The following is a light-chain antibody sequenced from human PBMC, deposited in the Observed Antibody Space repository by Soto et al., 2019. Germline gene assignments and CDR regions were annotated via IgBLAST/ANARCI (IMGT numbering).Light chain of an antibody. CDR2: RNN. V-gene: IGLV1-47*01. J-gene: IGLJ2*01. Sequence: QAVVTQPPSASGTPGQRVTIACSGSSSNIERNYVYWYQQLPGTAPRLLIYRNNQRHSGVPDRFSGSKSGTSASLAISALRSEDEADYYCTVRDDRLRGRLFGGGTTVPVL. CDR1: SSNIERNY. CDR3: TVRDDRLRGRL.